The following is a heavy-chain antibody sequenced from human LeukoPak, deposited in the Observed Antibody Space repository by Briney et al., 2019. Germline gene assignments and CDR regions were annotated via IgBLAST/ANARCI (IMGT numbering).Heavy chain of an antibody. CDR1: GFTFSSYG. CDR3: AKGSRLRFLEWSYPPDY. D-gene: IGHD3-3*01. J-gene: IGHJ4*02. CDR2: IRYDGSNK. Sequence: GGSLRLSCAASGFTFSSYGMHWVRQAPGKGLEWVAFIRYDGSNKYYADSVKGRFTISRDNSKNTLYLQMNSLRAEDTAVYYCAKGSRLRFLEWSYPPDYWGQGTLVTVSS. V-gene: IGHV3-30*02.